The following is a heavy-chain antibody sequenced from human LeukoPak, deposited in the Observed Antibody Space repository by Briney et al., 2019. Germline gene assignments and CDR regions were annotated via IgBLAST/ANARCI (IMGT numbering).Heavy chain of an antibody. V-gene: IGHV4-4*07. CDR2: IYTNGES. J-gene: IGHJ4*02. CDR3: ARSTWLLDK. CDR1: GGSISSQY. Sequence: SETLSLTCTVSGGSISSQYWSWIRQPAGKGLEWIGRIYTNGESDYNPSLKSRVTISLDTSKNQFSLKLTSVTAADTAVYYCARSTWLLDKWGQGTLVTVSS. D-gene: IGHD3-22*01.